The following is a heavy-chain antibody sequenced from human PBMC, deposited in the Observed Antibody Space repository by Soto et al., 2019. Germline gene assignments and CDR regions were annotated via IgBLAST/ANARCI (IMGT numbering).Heavy chain of an antibody. CDR1: GFTFRSYA. Sequence: GGSLRLSCEASGFTFRSYAMHWVRQAPGKGLEYVSTISSNGRSTYYARSVEGRFTISRDNFKNTLYLQMGSLRADDTAVYYCARDTAEAGHDYWGQGTLVTVSS. CDR2: ISSNGRST. J-gene: IGHJ4*02. CDR3: ARDTAEAGHDY. V-gene: IGHV3-64*01.